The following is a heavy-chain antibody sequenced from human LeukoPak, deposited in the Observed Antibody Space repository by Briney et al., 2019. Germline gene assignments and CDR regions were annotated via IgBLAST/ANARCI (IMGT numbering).Heavy chain of an antibody. CDR2: INHSGST. J-gene: IGHJ3*02. CDR1: GGSFSGYY. Sequence: SETLSLTCAVYGGSFSGYYWSWIRQPPGKGLEWIGEINHSGSTNYNPSLKSRVTISVDTSKNQFSLKLSSVTAADTAVYYCASTKIGYCSSTNCYSDAFDIWGQGTMVTVSS. CDR3: ASTKIGYCSSTNCYSDAFDI. V-gene: IGHV4-34*01. D-gene: IGHD2-2*01.